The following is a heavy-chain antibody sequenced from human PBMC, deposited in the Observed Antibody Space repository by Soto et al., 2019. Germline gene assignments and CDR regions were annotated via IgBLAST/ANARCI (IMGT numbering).Heavy chain of an antibody. CDR3: ARDSPPVDY. CDR1: GYTFTKYA. CDR2: ISAYNGNT. J-gene: IGHJ4*02. Sequence: QVQLVQSGAEVKKPGASVKVSCKASGYTFTKYAISWVRQAPGQGLEWMGWISAYNGNTNYAQKLRGRVTMTTDTSTSTADMELRSLRSEDTAVYYCARDSPPVDYWGQGTLLTVSS. V-gene: IGHV1-18*01.